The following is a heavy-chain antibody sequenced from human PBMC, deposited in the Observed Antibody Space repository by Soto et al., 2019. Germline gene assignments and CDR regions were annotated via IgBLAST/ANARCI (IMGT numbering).Heavy chain of an antibody. V-gene: IGHV4-34*01. J-gene: IGHJ3*02. CDR2: INHSGTT. Sequence: SETLSLTCAVYGGSVRVSYWSGFRQAPGKGLEWIGEINHSGTTNYNPSLNSRVTISLDRSKNQFSLRLTSVAAADTAVYFCARGKFYAFDIWGQGTMVTVSS. CDR3: ARGKFYAFDI. CDR1: GGSVRVSY.